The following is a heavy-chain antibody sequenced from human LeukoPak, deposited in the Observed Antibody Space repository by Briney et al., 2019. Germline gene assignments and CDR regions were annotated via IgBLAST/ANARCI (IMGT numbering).Heavy chain of an antibody. CDR1: GGSISSYY. CDR2: VSYSGST. Sequence: SETLSLTCTVSGGSISSYYWNWIRQPPGKGLEWIGYVSYSGSTNYNPSLKSRVSISVDTSKNQFSLKLSSVTAADTAVYYCARAHRGGAVRNRPSPVHAFDIWGQGTMVTVSS. D-gene: IGHD3-10*01. V-gene: IGHV4-59*01. CDR3: ARAHRGGAVRNRPSPVHAFDI. J-gene: IGHJ3*02.